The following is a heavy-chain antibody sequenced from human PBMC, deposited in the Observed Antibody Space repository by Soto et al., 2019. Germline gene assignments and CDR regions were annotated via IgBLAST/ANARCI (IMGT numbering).Heavy chain of an antibody. V-gene: IGHV3-23*01. CDR2: ISGSGGST. J-gene: IGHJ4*02. Sequence: EVQLLESGGGLVQPGGSLRLSCAASGFTFSSYAMSWVRQAPGKGLEWVSAISGSGGSTYDAYSVKGRFTISRDNSKNPLYLQMNSLRAEDTAVYYCAKDQLLWFGEFTFDYWGQGTLVTVSS. D-gene: IGHD3-10*01. CDR3: AKDQLLWFGEFTFDY. CDR1: GFTFSSYA.